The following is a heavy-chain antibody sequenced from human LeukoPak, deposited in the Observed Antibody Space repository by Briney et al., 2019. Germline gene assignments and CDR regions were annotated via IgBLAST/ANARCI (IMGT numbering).Heavy chain of an antibody. D-gene: IGHD5-18*01. CDR1: GFIFGSHT. Sequence: GKSLRLSCAASGFIFGSHTMSWVRQAPGKGLKFVSAISGSGSSTYYADSVKGRFTISRDNSKNTLYLQMNSLRAEDTAVYYCAKKGDSYGFDYWGQGTLVTISS. CDR2: ISGSGSST. CDR3: AKKGDSYGFDY. V-gene: IGHV3-23*01. J-gene: IGHJ4*02.